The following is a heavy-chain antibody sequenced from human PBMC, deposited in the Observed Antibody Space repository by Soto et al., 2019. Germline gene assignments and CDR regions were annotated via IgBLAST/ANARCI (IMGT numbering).Heavy chain of an antibody. CDR2: ISAYNGNT. CDR1: GYTFTSYG. J-gene: IGHJ6*02. CDR3: ARDLYYDFLSRYLNYSYSMDV. V-gene: IGHV1-18*01. D-gene: IGHD3-3*01. Sequence: ASGKVSCKASGYTFTSYGSSWVRQAPGQGLEWMGWISAYNGNTNYAQKLQGRVTMTTDTSTSTAYMELRSLRSDDTAVYYRARDLYYDFLSRYLNYSYSMDVWGQGKTVTV.